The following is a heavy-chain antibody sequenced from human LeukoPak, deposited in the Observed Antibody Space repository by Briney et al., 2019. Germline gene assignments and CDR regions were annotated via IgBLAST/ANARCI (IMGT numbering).Heavy chain of an antibody. CDR2: IYSGGTT. V-gene: IGHV3-66*01. J-gene: IGHJ4*02. CDR3: ARAEQWLAFDS. CDR1: GFTFSSYS. D-gene: IGHD6-19*01. Sequence: PGGSLRLSCAASGFTFSSYSMNWVRQAPGKGLEWVSIIYSGGTTSYADSVRGRFTISRDNSENTVYLQMNSLRADDTAVYYCARAEQWLAFDSWGQGTLVTVSS.